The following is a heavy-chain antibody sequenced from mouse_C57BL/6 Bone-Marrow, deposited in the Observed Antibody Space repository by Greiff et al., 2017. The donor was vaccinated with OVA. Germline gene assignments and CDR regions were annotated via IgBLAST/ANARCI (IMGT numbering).Heavy chain of an antibody. V-gene: IGHV5-6*01. CDR3: ARDDEDY. CDR1: GFTFSSYG. J-gene: IGHJ2*01. D-gene: IGHD2-12*01. CDR2: ISSGGSYT. Sequence: EVHLVESGGDLVKPGGSPKLSCAASGFTFSSYGMSWVRQTPDKRLEWVATISSGGSYTYYPDSVKGRFTISRDNAKNTLYLQMSSLKSEDTAMYYCARDDEDYWGQGTTLTVSS.